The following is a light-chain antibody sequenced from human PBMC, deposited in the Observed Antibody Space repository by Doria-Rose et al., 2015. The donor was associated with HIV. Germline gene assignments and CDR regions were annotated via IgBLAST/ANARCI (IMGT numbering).Light chain of an antibody. CDR1: QSFSSTY. V-gene: IGKV3-20*01. CDR3: HQYGTSWT. Sequence: EIVLTQSSGTLSLSPGERATLSCRASQSFSSTYLAWYQQKPGQAPSLLIYDGSTRATGIPDRFSASGSGTDFTLTINRLEPEDFALYYCHQYGTSWTFGQGTKVE. J-gene: IGKJ1*01. CDR2: DGS.